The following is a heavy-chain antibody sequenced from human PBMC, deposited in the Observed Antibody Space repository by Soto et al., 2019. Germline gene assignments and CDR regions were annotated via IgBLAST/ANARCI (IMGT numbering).Heavy chain of an antibody. CDR3: ARDFKESQYYYYCMDV. CDR1: GFTFSSYS. V-gene: IGHV3-21*06. J-gene: IGHJ6*03. D-gene: IGHD3-10*01. CDR2: ISSGGEYT. Sequence: GGSLRLSCVVSGFTFSSYSMNWVRQAPGKGLEWVSSISSGGEYTYYADSVKGRFTISRDNAKNSVYLQMNSLTAEDTALYYCARDFKESQYYYYCMDVWGKGTTVTV.